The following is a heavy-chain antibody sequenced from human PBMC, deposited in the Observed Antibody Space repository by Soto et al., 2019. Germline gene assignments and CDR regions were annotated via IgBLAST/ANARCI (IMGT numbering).Heavy chain of an antibody. Sequence: PGGSLRLSCAASGFTFSSYSMNWVRQAPGKGLEWVSSISSSSYIYYADSVKGRFTISRDNAKNSLYLQMNSLRAEDTAVYYCARGKGYGSGSYYYYYYYMDVWGKGTTVTVSS. D-gene: IGHD3-10*01. J-gene: IGHJ6*03. CDR1: GFTFSSYS. V-gene: IGHV3-21*01. CDR2: ISSSSYI. CDR3: ARGKGYGSGSYYYYYYYMDV.